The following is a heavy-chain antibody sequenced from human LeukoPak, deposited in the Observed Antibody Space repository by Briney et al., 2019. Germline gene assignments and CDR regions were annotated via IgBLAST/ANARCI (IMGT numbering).Heavy chain of an antibody. CDR1: GGSFSGYY. V-gene: IGHV4-34*01. CDR2: INHSGST. Sequence: PSDTLSLTCAVYGGSFSGYYWRWTRQPPGKGLEWIGEINHSGSTNYNPSLKSRVTISVDTSKNQFSLKLSSVAAADTAVYYCARNSGSLVYWGQGTLVTVSS. CDR3: ARNSGSLVY. D-gene: IGHD1-26*01. J-gene: IGHJ4*02.